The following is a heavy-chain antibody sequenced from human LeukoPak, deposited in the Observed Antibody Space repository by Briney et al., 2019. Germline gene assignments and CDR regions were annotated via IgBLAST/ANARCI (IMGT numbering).Heavy chain of an antibody. CDR2: INPSGGST. V-gene: IGHV1-46*01. CDR3: ARGKSSGTSLSTDV. CDR1: GYTLTSYN. D-gene: IGHD1-26*01. J-gene: IGHJ6*02. Sequence: ASVKVSCKASGYTLTSYNIHWVRQAPGQGLEWMGIINPSGGSTNYAQKFRGRVSMTRDTSTNTVYMELTSLSCEDTAEYYCARGKSSGTSLSTDVWGQGTTVTVSS.